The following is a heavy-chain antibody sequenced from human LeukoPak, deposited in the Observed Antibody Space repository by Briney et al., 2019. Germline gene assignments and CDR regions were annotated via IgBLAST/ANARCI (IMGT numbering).Heavy chain of an antibody. CDR2: IKPNSAGT. D-gene: IGHD6-19*01. V-gene: IGHV1-2*02. Sequence: GASVKISCKASGYTFTDYYIHWVRQAPGQGLEWMGWIKPNSAGTNFAQRFQGRVTMTRDTSISTASLELSTLTSDDTAVYYCAIDTSGWSDDSLDIWGQGTMVTVSS. J-gene: IGHJ3*02. CDR1: GYTFTDYY. CDR3: AIDTSGWSDDSLDI.